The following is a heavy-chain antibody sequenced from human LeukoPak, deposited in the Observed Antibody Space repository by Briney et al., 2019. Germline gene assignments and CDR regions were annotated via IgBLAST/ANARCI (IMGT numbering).Heavy chain of an antibody. CDR3: AKEYSSGWYYFVY. CDR2: ISGSGGST. J-gene: IGHJ4*02. Sequence: GGSLRLSCAASGFTFSSYAMSWVRQAPGKGLEWVTTISGSGGSTYYADSVKGRFTISRDNSKNTLSLQMNSLRAEDTAIYYCAKEYSSGWYYFVYWGQGTLVTVSS. D-gene: IGHD6-19*01. CDR1: GFTFSSYA. V-gene: IGHV3-23*01.